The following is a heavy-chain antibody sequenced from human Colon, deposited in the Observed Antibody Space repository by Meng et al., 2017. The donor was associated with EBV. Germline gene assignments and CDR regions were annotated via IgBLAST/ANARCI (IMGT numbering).Heavy chain of an antibody. J-gene: IGHJ5*02. Sequence: QVLLQGSGAGLVKPSGTLSLTCAVSGTSISTSNWWSWIRQSPGEGLEWIGAIYHNGQTNYNPSLKSRVSMSVDESKNEFSFNLKSVTAADTAVYYCARDGGVTHIPWGQGVLVTVSS. CDR2: IYHNGQT. V-gene: IGHV4-4*02. D-gene: IGHD2-8*02. CDR1: GTSISTSNW. CDR3: ARDGGVTHIP.